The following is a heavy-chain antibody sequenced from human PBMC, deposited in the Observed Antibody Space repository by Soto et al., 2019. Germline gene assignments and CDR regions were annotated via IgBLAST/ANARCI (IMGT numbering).Heavy chain of an antibody. Sequence: GGSLRLSCAASGFTFSSYAMSWVRQAPGKGLEWVSAISGSGGSTYYADSVKGRFTISRDNSKNTLYLQMNSLRAEDTAVYYCAKFGKFLRMVRGVIPPGAFDIWGQGTMVTVSS. CDR3: AKFGKFLRMVRGVIPPGAFDI. J-gene: IGHJ3*02. V-gene: IGHV3-23*01. CDR2: ISGSGGST. CDR1: GFTFSSYA. D-gene: IGHD3-10*01.